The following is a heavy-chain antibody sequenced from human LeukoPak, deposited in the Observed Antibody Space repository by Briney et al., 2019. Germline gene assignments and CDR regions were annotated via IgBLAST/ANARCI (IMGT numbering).Heavy chain of an antibody. D-gene: IGHD3-10*01. CDR3: ARDQMVRGGYFDY. V-gene: IGHV3-64*01. CDR1: GFTISRSS. CDR2: ISRSGGNT. J-gene: IGHJ4*02. Sequence: PGGSLRLSCAASGFTISRSSTHWVRQAPGKGLEFVSAISRSGGNTYYANSVKGRFTISRDTSKNTLYLQVGSLRVEDMAVYYCARDQMVRGGYFDYWGQGTLVTVSS.